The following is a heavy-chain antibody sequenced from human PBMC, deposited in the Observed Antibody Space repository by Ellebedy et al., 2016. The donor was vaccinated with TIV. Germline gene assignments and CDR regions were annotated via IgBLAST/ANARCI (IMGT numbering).Heavy chain of an antibody. Sequence: ASVKVSCKASGGTFSKYAISWVRQAPGQGLEWMGGIIPMFGTAEYAQKFQGRVTITADKSTSTADMELSSLRSEDTAVYYCARTSGSYLVGQYYFDYWGQGTLVIVSS. CDR1: GGTFSKYA. CDR2: IIPMFGTA. CDR3: ARTSGSYLVGQYYFDY. V-gene: IGHV1-69*06. J-gene: IGHJ4*02. D-gene: IGHD1-26*01.